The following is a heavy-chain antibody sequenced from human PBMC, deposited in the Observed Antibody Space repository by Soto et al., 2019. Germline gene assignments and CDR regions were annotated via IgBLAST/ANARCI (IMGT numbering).Heavy chain of an antibody. Sequence: EVQLVESGGGLVQPGGSLRLSCAASGFTFSSYWMSWVRQAPGKALECVANIKQDGRETYYVDSVKGRFTISRDNANCALYLQMDSLGAEDTAVYYCARGTSHYNYVHVWYWGQGTHVIVSS. CDR1: GFTFSSYW. D-gene: IGHD3-16*01. CDR2: IKQDGRET. J-gene: IGHJ4*02. CDR3: ARGTSHYNYVHVWY. V-gene: IGHV3-7*03.